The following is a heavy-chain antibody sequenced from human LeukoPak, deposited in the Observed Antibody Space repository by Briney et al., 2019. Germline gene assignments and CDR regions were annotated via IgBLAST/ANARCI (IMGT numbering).Heavy chain of an antibody. CDR2: IIPIFGTA. Sequence: GASVKVSCKASGGTFSSYAISWVRQAPGQGLEWMGGIIPIFGTANYAQKFQGRVTVTADESTSTAYMELSSLRSEDTAVYYCATPNPYDSSGYKSYGMDVWGQGTTVTVSS. J-gene: IGHJ6*02. D-gene: IGHD3-22*01. CDR1: GGTFSSYA. V-gene: IGHV1-69*13. CDR3: ATPNPYDSSGYKSYGMDV.